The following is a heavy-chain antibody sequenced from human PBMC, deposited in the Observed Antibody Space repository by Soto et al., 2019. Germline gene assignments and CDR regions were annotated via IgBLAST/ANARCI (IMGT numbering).Heavy chain of an antibody. V-gene: IGHV1-2*04. CDR3: ARATVAGTPSYAFDI. Sequence: ASVQVSCKASGYTFTGYYMHWVRQAPGQGLEWMGWINPNSGGTNYAQKFQGWVTMTRDTSISTAYMELSRLRSDDTAVYYCARATVAGTPSYAFDIWGQGTMVTVSS. J-gene: IGHJ3*02. CDR1: GYTFTGYY. CDR2: INPNSGGT.